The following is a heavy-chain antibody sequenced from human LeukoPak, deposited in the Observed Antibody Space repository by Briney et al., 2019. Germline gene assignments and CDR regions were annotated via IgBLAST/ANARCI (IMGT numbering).Heavy chain of an antibody. D-gene: IGHD6-19*01. CDR1: GGSFSGYY. CDR3: ARVQVAAIDY. J-gene: IGHJ4*02. CDR2: INHSGST. Sequence: PSETLSLTCAVYGGSFSGYYWSWIRQPPGKGLEWIGEINHSGSTNYNPSLKSRVTISVDTSKNQFSLKLSSVTAADTAVYYCARVQVAAIDYWGQGTLVIVSS. V-gene: IGHV4-34*01.